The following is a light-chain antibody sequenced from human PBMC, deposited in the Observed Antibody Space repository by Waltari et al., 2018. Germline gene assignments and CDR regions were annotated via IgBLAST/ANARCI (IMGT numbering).Light chain of an antibody. Sequence: QSVLTQPPSVSGAPGQWVTISCTGSSSNIGTGYDVHWYQHLPGTAPKLLIYGNTNRPAGVPDRFSGSKSGTSGSRASTGLQAEDEADYFCQSDDSTLNVVVFGGGTKLTVL. CDR1: SSNIGTGYD. CDR2: GNT. J-gene: IGLJ2*01. V-gene: IGLV1-40*01. CDR3: QSDDSTLNVVV.